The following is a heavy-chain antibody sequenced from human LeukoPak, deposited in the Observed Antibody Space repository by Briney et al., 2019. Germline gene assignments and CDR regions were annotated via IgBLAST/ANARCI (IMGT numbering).Heavy chain of an antibody. Sequence: SETLSLTCIVSGGSISSYYWSWIRQPPGKGLEWIGYIYYSGSTNYNPSLKSRVTISVDTSKNQFSLKLSSVTAADTAVYYCARAEYYDALVVHAFDIWGQGTMVTVSS. CDR2: IYYSGST. J-gene: IGHJ3*02. D-gene: IGHD3-22*01. CDR1: GGSISSYY. V-gene: IGHV4-59*01. CDR3: ARAEYYDALVVHAFDI.